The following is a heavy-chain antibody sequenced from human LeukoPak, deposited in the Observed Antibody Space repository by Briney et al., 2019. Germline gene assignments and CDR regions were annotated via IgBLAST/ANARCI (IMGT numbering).Heavy chain of an antibody. Sequence: GGSLRLSCATSGFTFSSYAMSWVRQAPGKGLEWVSGIGASGGSTYYADSVKGRFTISRDNSKNTLYLQMNSLRAEDTAVYYCARDKAYCTNGVCPRGYYYGMVVWGQGTTVTVSS. V-gene: IGHV3-23*01. CDR3: ARDKAYCTNGVCPRGYYYGMVV. CDR1: GFTFSSYA. J-gene: IGHJ6*02. CDR2: IGASGGST. D-gene: IGHD2-8*01.